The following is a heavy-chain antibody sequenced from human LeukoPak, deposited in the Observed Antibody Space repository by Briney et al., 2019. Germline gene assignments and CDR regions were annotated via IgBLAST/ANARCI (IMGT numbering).Heavy chain of an antibody. J-gene: IGHJ4*02. Sequence: GGSLRLSCVASGFTFSSYAMSWVRQAPGKGLEWVSGISWNSGGIAYADSVKGRFTISRDNAKNSLYLQMNSLRAEDTALYYCSRVSAYTTSSGEFDYWGQGTLVTVSS. D-gene: IGHD6-6*01. CDR1: GFTFSSYA. CDR2: ISWNSGGI. V-gene: IGHV3-9*01. CDR3: SRVSAYTTSSGEFDY.